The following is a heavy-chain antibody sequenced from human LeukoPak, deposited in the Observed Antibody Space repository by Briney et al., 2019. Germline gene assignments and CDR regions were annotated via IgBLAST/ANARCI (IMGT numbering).Heavy chain of an antibody. D-gene: IGHD2/OR15-2a*01. CDR3: ARGLLLYDAFDM. CDR2: IKQDGSDR. Sequence: GGSLRLSCVVSEFNFGNYWMSWVRQTPGKGLKWVANIKQDGSDRYYVDSVKGRFIISRDNAKNSLYLQMNSLRAEDTAMYYCARGLLLYDAFDMWGQGTMVTVSS. J-gene: IGHJ3*02. CDR1: EFNFGNYW. V-gene: IGHV3-7*01.